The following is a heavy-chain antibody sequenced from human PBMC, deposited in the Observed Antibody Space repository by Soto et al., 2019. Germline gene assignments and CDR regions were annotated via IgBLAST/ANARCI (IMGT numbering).Heavy chain of an antibody. CDR1: GYTFSNYG. CDR2: ISGYNGNT. V-gene: IGHV1-18*01. J-gene: IGHJ6*02. CDR3: SRFIMVGGWFDPNYYHGMDV. Sequence: QVQLVQSGAEVKKPGASVTVSCKTSGYTFSNYGINWVRQAPGQGLEWMGWISGYNGNTNYAQTVQGRVTMITDTSTGTVYIELRSLKSDDTAIYYCSRFIMVGGWFDPNYYHGMDVWGHGTTVTVSS. D-gene: IGHD6-19*01.